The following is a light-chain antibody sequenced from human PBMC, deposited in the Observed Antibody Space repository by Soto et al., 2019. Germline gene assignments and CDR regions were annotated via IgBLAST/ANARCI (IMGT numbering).Light chain of an antibody. J-gene: IGLJ3*02. Sequence: QSVLTQPPSASGTPGQRVTISCSGSSSNIGSNYVYWYQQLPGTAPKLLIYRNNQRPSGVPDRFSGSKSGTSASLAISGLRSEAEADYYCAAWDDSLSGLNWVFGGGTQLTVL. CDR1: SSNIGSNY. CDR2: RNN. V-gene: IGLV1-47*01. CDR3: AAWDDSLSGLNWV.